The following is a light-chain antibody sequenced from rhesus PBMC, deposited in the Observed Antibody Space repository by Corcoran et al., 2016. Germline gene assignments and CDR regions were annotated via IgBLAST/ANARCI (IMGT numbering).Light chain of an antibody. CDR2: EVS. V-gene: IGLV2-32*02. CDR1: SSDIGGYNY. CDR3: SSYAGSNTFI. J-gene: IGLJ1*01. Sequence: QAALTQPRSVSGSPGQSVTISCTGTSSDIGGYNYVSWYQQHPGTAPKLMIYEVSKRPSGVSDRFSGSKSGNPASLTISGLQAEDEADYYCSSYAGSNTFIFGAGTRLTV.